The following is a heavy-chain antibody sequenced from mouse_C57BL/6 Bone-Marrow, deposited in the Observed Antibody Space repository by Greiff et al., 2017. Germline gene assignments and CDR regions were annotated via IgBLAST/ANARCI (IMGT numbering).Heavy chain of an antibody. Sequence: EVKLMESGGGLVKPGGSLKLSCAASGFTFSDYGMHWVRQAPEKGLEWVAYISSGSSTIYYADTVKGRFTISRDKAKNTLFLQMTSLRSEDTAMYYCARIYYGFFAYWGQGTLVTVSA. CDR1: GFTFSDYG. CDR3: ARIYYGFFAY. CDR2: ISSGSSTI. V-gene: IGHV5-17*01. J-gene: IGHJ3*01. D-gene: IGHD2-2*01.